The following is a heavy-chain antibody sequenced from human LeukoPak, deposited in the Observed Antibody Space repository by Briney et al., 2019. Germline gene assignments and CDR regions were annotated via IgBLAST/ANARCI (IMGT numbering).Heavy chain of an antibody. CDR2: IKQDGSEK. J-gene: IGHJ4*02. D-gene: IGHD6-13*01. CDR1: GFTFSSYW. CDR3: ARELRIAAAAGPYDY. V-gene: IGHV3-7*01. Sequence: GGSLRLSCAASGFTFSSYWMSWVRQAPGKGLEWVANIKQDGSEKYYVDSVKGRFTISRDNAKNSLYLQMNSLRAEDTAVYYCARELRIAAAAGPYDYWGQGTLVTVSS.